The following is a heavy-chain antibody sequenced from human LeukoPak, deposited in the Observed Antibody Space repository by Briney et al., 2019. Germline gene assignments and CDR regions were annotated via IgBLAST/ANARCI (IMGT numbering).Heavy chain of an antibody. CDR2: INHSGST. CDR3: ASTTNYDSSGYYYGWFDP. CDR1: GGSFSGYY. Sequence: PSETLSLTCAVYGGSFSGYYWSWIRQPPGKGLEWIGEINHSGSTNYNPSLKSRVTISVDTSKNQFSLKLSSVTAADTAVYYCASTTNYDSSGYYYGWFDPWGQGTLVAVSS. V-gene: IGHV4-34*01. J-gene: IGHJ5*02. D-gene: IGHD3-22*01.